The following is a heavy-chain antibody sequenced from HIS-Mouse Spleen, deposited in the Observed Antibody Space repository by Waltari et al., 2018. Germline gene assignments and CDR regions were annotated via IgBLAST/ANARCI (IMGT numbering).Heavy chain of an antibody. CDR1: GGSISSISYY. CDR2: IYYSGST. D-gene: IGHD6-13*01. V-gene: IGHV4-39*07. J-gene: IGHJ2*01. Sequence: QLQLQESGPGLVKPSDTLSLTCTVSGGSISSISYYLGWSRQPPGKGLGWIGSIYYSGSTYYNPSLKSRVTISVDTSKNQFSLKLSSVTAADTAVYYCAREIPYSSSWYDWYFDLWGRGTLVTVSS. CDR3: AREIPYSSSWYDWYFDL.